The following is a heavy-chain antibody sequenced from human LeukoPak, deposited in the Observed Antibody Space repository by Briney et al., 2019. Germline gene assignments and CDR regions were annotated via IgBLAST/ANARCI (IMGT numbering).Heavy chain of an antibody. J-gene: IGHJ4*02. CDR2: FSYSGST. CDR3: AREVGGTGYYFDY. V-gene: IGHV4-59*01. Sequence: NPSETLSLTCTVSGGSISSYYWSWIRQPPGKGLEWIGYFSYSGSTHYNPSLESRVTISIDTSKNHFSLKLTSVTAADTAVYYCAREVGGTGYYFDYWGQGPLVTVSS. CDR1: GGSISSYY. D-gene: IGHD1-26*01.